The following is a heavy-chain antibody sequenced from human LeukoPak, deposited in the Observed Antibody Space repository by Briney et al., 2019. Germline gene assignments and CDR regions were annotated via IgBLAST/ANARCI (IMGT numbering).Heavy chain of an antibody. J-gene: IGHJ4*02. D-gene: IGHD6-6*01. CDR1: GGSISSGGYY. V-gene: IGHV4-31*03. Sequence: KTSETLSLTCTVSGGSISSGGYYWSWIRQHPGKGLEWIGFIYYSGSTYYNPSLKSRVTFSVDTSKNQFSLKLSSVNAADTAVYYCARIERSSYSLGFDYWGQGTLVTVSS. CDR2: IYYSGST. CDR3: ARIERSSYSLGFDY.